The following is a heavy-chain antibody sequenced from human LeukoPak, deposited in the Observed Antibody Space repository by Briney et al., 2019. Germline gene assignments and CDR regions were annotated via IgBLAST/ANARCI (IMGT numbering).Heavy chain of an antibody. J-gene: IGHJ4*02. CDR1: GGSISSSSYY. D-gene: IGHD4-17*01. V-gene: IGHV4-39*07. Sequence: SETLSLTCTVSGGSISSSSYYWGWIRQPPGKGLEWIGSIYYSGSTYYNPSLKSRVTISVDTSKNQFSLRLSSVTAADTAVYYCARVDGDYGSLVDYWGQGTLVTVSS. CDR2: IYYSGST. CDR3: ARVDGDYGSLVDY.